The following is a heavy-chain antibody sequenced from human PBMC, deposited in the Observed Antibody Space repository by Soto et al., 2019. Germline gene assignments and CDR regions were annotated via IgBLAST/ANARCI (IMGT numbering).Heavy chain of an antibody. J-gene: IGHJ3*02. CDR3: AKAVHSSAWSNSDI. D-gene: IGHD6-19*01. CDR1: GFTVSSYA. V-gene: IGHV3-23*01. CDR2: FSSSASRT. Sequence: GGSLRLSCAASGFTVSSYAMSWVRQAPGKGLEWVSSFSSSASRTFYADSVRGRLTISTDNSMDKLFLQMNSLRAEDTAIYLCAKAVHSSAWSNSDIWGQGTMVTVSS.